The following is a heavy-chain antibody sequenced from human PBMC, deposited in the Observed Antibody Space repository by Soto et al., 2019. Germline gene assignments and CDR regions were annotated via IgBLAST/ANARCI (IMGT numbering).Heavy chain of an antibody. D-gene: IGHD3-9*01. CDR1: GGSISSSSYY. V-gene: IGHV4-39*01. Sequence: QLQLQESGPGLVKPSETLSLTCTVSGGSISSSSYYWGWIRQPPGKGLEWIGSIYYSGSTYYNPSLKSRVTISVDTSKNQFSLKLSSVTAADTAVYYCARRFILTGWGELDWGQGTLVTVSS. CDR2: IYYSGST. CDR3: ARRFILTGWGELD. J-gene: IGHJ4*02.